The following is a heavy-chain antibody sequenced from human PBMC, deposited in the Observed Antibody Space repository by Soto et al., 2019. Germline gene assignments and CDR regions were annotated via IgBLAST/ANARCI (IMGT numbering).Heavy chain of an antibody. CDR3: VTTYGLVYRALDY. CDR1: GDTFSFYT. V-gene: IGHV1-69*02. CDR2: VNPILSMS. D-gene: IGHD2-8*01. J-gene: IGHJ4*02. Sequence: QVQLVQSGAELKKPGSSVKVSCKASGDTFSFYTINWVRQAPGLGLEWMGRVNPILSMSNYAQKFQVRVTMSPDKSPSTAQTQRRSTRSECTAFYSCVTTYGLVYRALDYWGPGALVTVSS.